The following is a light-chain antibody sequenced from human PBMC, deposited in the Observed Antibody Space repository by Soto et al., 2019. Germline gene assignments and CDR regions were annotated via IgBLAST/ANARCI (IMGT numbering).Light chain of an antibody. J-gene: IGKJ5*01. CDR3: QQRSNWPIT. CDR2: GAS. CDR1: ETVNSNY. V-gene: IGKV3D-20*02. Sequence: EIVMTQSPATLSVSPGEGATLSCRASETVNSNYLAWYQQKRGQAPRLLIYGASRRATGIPDRFSGSGSGTDFTLTISSLEPEDFALYYCQQRSNWPITFGQGTRLEIK.